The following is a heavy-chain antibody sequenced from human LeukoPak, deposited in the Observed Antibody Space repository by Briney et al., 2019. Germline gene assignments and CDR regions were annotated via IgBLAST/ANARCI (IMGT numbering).Heavy chain of an antibody. D-gene: IGHD3-9*01. J-gene: IGHJ4*02. CDR3: ARGGLTGYSHDY. CDR2: ISSSSYI. Sequence: PGGSLRLSCAASGFTFSSYSMNWVRQAPGKGLEWVSFISSSSYIYYVDSVKGRFTISGDNAKNSLYLQMNSLRAEDTAVYYCARGGLTGYSHDYWGQGTLVTVSS. CDR1: GFTFSSYS. V-gene: IGHV3-21*06.